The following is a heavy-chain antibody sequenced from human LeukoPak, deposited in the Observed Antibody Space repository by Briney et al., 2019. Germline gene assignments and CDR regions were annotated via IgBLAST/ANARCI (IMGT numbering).Heavy chain of an antibody. J-gene: IGHJ3*02. CDR3: ARIYGRGAFDI. Sequence: PSETLSLTCTVSGGSISSTNNYWGWIRQPPGKGLEWIGEINHSGSTNYNPSLKSRVTISVDTSKNQFSLKLSSVTAADTAVYYCARIYGRGAFDIRGQGTMVTVSS. D-gene: IGHD5-12*01. V-gene: IGHV4-39*07. CDR2: INHSGST. CDR1: GGSISSTNNY.